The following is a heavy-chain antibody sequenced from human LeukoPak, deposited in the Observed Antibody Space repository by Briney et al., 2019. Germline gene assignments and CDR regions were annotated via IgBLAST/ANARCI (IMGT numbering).Heavy chain of an antibody. CDR1: GYRFTNNY. V-gene: IGHV1-46*01. J-gene: IGHJ4*02. Sequence: ASVKVSCKTAGYRFTNNYMHWVRQAPGQGLVWMGIINPSGGNTNYAQKFQGRVTVTRDTSTSTVYMELSGLRSEDTAVYFCARDQGLTGYFDYWGQGTLVTVSS. D-gene: IGHD3-9*01. CDR3: ARDQGLTGYFDY. CDR2: INPSGGNT.